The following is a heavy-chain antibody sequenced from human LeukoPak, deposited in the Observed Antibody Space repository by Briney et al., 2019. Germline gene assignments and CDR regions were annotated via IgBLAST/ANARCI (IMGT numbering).Heavy chain of an antibody. CDR2: MNPNSGNT. Sequence: GASVKVSCKASGYTFTSYDINWVRQATGQGLEWMGWMNPNSGNTGYAQKFQGRVTITRNTSISTAYMELSSLRSEDTAVYYCARRPLGYCSSTSCSDDAFDIWGQGTMVTVSS. J-gene: IGHJ3*02. D-gene: IGHD2-2*01. V-gene: IGHV1-8*03. CDR3: ARRPLGYCSSTSCSDDAFDI. CDR1: GYTFTSYD.